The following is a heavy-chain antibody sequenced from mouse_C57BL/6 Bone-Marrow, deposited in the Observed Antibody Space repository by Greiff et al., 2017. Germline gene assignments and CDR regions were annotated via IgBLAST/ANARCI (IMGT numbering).Heavy chain of an antibody. Sequence: VQLQQSGAELVRPGTSVKMSCKASGYTFTNYWIGWAKQRPGHGLEWIGDIYPGGGYTNYNEKVKGKATLTTDKSSSTTYMQLSSLTSEDSAICYCAVLRDYAMDYWGQGTSGTVSS. CDR1: GYTFTNYW. V-gene: IGHV1-63*01. CDR3: AVLRDYAMDY. CDR2: IYPGGGYT. D-gene: IGHD1-1*01. J-gene: IGHJ4*01.